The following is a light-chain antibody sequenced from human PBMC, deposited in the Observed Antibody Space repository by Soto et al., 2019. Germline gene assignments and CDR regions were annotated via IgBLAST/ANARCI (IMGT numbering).Light chain of an antibody. J-gene: IGKJ1*01. Sequence: EIVLTQSPGTLSLSPGERATLSCRASQSLSSSYLAWYQQKPGQAPRLLIYGASSRDTGIPDRFSGSGSGTDFPLTISRLEPEDFAVYYCQQYGSSPGTFGQGTKVEIK. CDR2: GAS. V-gene: IGKV3-20*01. CDR1: QSLSSSY. CDR3: QQYGSSPGT.